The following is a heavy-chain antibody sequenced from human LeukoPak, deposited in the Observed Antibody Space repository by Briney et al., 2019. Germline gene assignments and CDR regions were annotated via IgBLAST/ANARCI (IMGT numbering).Heavy chain of an antibody. CDR1: GFTFSDYN. V-gene: IGHV3-11*01. J-gene: IGHJ6*02. D-gene: IGHD3-9*01. CDR2: ITDSGNTI. Sequence: GGSLRLSCAASGFTFSDYNMNWVRQAPGKGLEWVSYITDSGNTIHYADSVKGRFTISRDNAKNSLYLQMNSLRAEDTAVYYCARSIGLTGGGVDVRGQGTTVTVSS. CDR3: ARSIGLTGGGVDV.